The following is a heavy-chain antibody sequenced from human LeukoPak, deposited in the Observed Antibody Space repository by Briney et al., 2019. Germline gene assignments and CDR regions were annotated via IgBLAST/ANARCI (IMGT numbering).Heavy chain of an antibody. CDR2: IIPIFGTA. Sequence: ASVKVSCKASGGTFSSYAICWVRQAPGQGLEWMGGIIPIFGTANYAQKFQGRVTITADESTSTAYMELSSLRSEDTAVYYCARVIGYSGYETFDYWGQGTLVTVSS. V-gene: IGHV1-69*13. D-gene: IGHD5-12*01. CDR1: GGTFSSYA. CDR3: ARVIGYSGYETFDY. J-gene: IGHJ4*02.